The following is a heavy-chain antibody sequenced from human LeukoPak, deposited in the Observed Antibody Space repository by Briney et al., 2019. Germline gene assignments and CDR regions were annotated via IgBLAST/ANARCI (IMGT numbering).Heavy chain of an antibody. Sequence: GGSLRLSCAASGFTFSSYAMSWVRQAPRKGLEWVSGISASGGTTYYADSVKGRFTISRDNSKNTLYLQMNSLRAEDTAVYYCAKDFILVYFDYWGQGTLVTVSS. CDR1: GFTFSSYA. J-gene: IGHJ4*02. V-gene: IGHV3-23*01. CDR3: AKDFILVYFDY. CDR2: ISASGGTT. D-gene: IGHD3-3*01.